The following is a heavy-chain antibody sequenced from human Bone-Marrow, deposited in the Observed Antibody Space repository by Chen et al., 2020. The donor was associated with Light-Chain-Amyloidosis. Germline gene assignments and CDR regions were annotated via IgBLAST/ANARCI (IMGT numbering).Heavy chain of an antibody. Sequence: SLRLSCAASGFAFSSYAMSWVRQAPGKGLEWVSTISGSGGSRYYGDSVKGRLTISRDNSKNALFLQMNSLRAEDTAVYYCAKDISYDDILPGYPADAFDIWGQGKMVTVSS. CDR1: GFAFSSYA. V-gene: IGHV3-23*01. D-gene: IGHD3-9*01. CDR2: ISGSGGSR. CDR3: AKDISYDDILPGYPADAFDI. J-gene: IGHJ3*02.